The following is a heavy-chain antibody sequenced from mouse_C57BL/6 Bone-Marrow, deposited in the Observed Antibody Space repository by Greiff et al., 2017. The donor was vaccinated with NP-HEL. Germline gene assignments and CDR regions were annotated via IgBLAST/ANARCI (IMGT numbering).Heavy chain of an antibody. Sequence: EVQLVESGGGLVKPGGSLKLSCAASGFTFSSYTMSWVRQTPEKRLEWVATISGGGGNTYYPDSVKGRFTISRDNAKNTLYLQMSSLRSEDTAVYYCARHGGWLPFAYWGQGTLVTVSA. J-gene: IGHJ3*01. CDR1: GFTFSSYT. CDR2: ISGGGGNT. D-gene: IGHD2-3*01. V-gene: IGHV5-9*04. CDR3: ARHGGWLPFAY.